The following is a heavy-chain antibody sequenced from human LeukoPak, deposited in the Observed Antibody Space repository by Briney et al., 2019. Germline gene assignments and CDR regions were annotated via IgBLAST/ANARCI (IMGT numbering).Heavy chain of an antibody. CDR2: IKQDGSEK. D-gene: IGHD2-15*01. V-gene: IGHV3-7*01. CDR3: AREIVVVAARTFDAFDI. J-gene: IGHJ3*02. Sequence: GRSLRLSCAASGFTFSSYWMSWVRQAPGKGLEWVANIKQDGSEKYYVDSVKGRFTISRDNAKNSLYLQMNSLRAEDTAVYYCAREIVVVAARTFDAFDIRGQGTMVTVSS. CDR1: GFTFSSYW.